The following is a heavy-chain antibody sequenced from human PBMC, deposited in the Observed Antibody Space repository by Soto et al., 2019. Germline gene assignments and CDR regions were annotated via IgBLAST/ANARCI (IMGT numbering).Heavy chain of an antibody. D-gene: IGHD3-22*01. CDR1: GAIFRGYG. J-gene: IGHJ4*02. V-gene: IGHV3-33*06. CDR2: ISYGGSNI. Sequence: PGGSLRLSCAASGAIFRGYGVHWVRQAPGKGLEWVSAISYGGSNIYYADSVMGRFTISRDNSKNTLYLQMNSLRAEDTAVYYCAKDTYYYDSSGYYYFDYWGQGTLVTVSS. CDR3: AKDTYYYDSSGYYYFDY.